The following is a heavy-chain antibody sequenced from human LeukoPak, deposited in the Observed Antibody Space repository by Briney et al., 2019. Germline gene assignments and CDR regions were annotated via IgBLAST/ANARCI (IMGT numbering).Heavy chain of an antibody. CDR3: AKYGGDLGVAFDN. Sequence: GGSLRLPCVVSGFSFRNYWMSWVRQTPGRGLQWVANINLDGTETSYVDSVKGRFTISRDNAKNSLYLQVNSLRAEDTAVYYCAKYGGDLGVAFDNWGQGTLVTVSS. D-gene: IGHD4-23*01. CDR1: GFSFRNYW. V-gene: IGHV3-7*01. J-gene: IGHJ4*02. CDR2: INLDGTET.